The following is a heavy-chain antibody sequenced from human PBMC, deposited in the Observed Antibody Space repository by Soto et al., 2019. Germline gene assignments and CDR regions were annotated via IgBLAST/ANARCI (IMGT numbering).Heavy chain of an antibody. CDR3: ARDLGFREALYYGMDV. D-gene: IGHD3-10*01. V-gene: IGHV4-59*01. CDR2: IYYSGSN. Sequence: TLSLPCTVSGGSISSYYWNCIRQPPGKGLGWIGCIYYSGSNKYQPSLKSRVTISVDTSKNPFALKLKSVTAADTAVYYCARDLGFREALYYGMDVWGQGTTVTVSS. J-gene: IGHJ6*02. CDR1: GGSISSYY.